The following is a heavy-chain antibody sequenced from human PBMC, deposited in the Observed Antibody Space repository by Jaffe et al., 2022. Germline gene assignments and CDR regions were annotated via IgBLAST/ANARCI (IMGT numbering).Heavy chain of an antibody. Sequence: EVQLLESGGGLVQPGGSLRLSCAASGFTFSNYAMNWVRQAPGKGLEWVSAISGSGDTTNYVGSVKGRFTISRDNSKNTLYLQMNSLRAEDTAVYYCAKHRAYCSGGTCYSSAFDYWGQGTLVTVSS. CDR2: ISGSGDTT. CDR1: GFTFSNYA. CDR3: AKHRAYCSGGTCYSSAFDY. D-gene: IGHD2-15*01. V-gene: IGHV3-23*01. J-gene: IGHJ4*02.